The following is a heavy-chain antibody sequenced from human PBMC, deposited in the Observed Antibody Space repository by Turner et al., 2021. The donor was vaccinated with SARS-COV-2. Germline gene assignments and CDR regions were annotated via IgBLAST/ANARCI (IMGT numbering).Heavy chain of an antibody. CDR2: IYYSGST. CDR3: ACGYYSRGDY. Sequence: QLPLQESGPGLVKPSETLSLTCTVSGVSISSTSYYWGWIRQPPGKGLEWIGSIYYSGSTYYNPSLKSRVTISADTTKNQFSLKLSSVTAADTAVYYCACGYYSRGDYWGQGTLVTVSS. CDR1: GVSISSTSYY. D-gene: IGHD3-3*01. J-gene: IGHJ4*02. V-gene: IGHV4-39*01.